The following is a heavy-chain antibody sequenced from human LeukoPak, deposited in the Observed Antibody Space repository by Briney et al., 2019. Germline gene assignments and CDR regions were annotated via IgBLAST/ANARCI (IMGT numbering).Heavy chain of an antibody. Sequence: SETLSLTCTVSGGSISSYYWSWIRQPPGKGLEWIGYIYYSGSTNYNPSLKSRVTISVDTSKNQFSLKLSSVNAADTAVYYCARDSHYYDSSGYERRYFDYWGQGTLATVSS. V-gene: IGHV4-59*01. CDR3: ARDSHYYDSSGYERRYFDY. D-gene: IGHD3-22*01. CDR2: IYYSGST. J-gene: IGHJ4*02. CDR1: GGSISSYY.